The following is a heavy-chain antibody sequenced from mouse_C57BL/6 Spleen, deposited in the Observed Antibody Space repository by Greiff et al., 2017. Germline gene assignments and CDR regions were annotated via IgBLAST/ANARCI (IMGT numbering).Heavy chain of an antibody. D-gene: IGHD2-3*01. CDR2: IDPSDSYP. CDR1: GYTFTSYL. V-gene: IGHV1-69*01. J-gene: IGHJ4*01. CDR3: ARWLLRSMDY. Sequence: QVQLQQPGAELLMPGASVKLSCKASGYTFTSYLLPWVKQRPGQGLEWIGEIDPSDSYPNYNQKFKGKSTLTVDKSSSTAYMQLSSLTSEDSAVYYCARWLLRSMDYWGQGTSVTVSS.